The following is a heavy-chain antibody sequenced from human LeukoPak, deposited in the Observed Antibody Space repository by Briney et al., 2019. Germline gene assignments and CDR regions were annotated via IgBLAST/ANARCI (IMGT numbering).Heavy chain of an antibody. J-gene: IGHJ5*01. Sequence: SETLSLTCTVSGGSISSHYWSWVRQPPGKGLEWIGYMYYSGRSSYNPSLKSRVTISLDTSKNQFSLKLSSVTAADTALYYCARVAGNLVPTILDSWGQGTVVTVSS. V-gene: IGHV4-59*11. CDR3: ARVAGNLVPTILDS. CDR1: GGSISSHY. CDR2: MYYSGRS. D-gene: IGHD2-15*01.